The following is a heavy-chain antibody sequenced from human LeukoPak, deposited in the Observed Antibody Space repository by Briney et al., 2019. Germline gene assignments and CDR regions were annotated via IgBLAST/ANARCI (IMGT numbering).Heavy chain of an antibody. Sequence: GGSLRLSCAASGFTFSSYSMNWVRQAPGKGLEWVSSISSSSSYIYYADSVKGRFTISRDNAKNSLYLQMNSLRAEDTAVYYCAKDGYGSGSYYNGDYYGMDVWGQGTTVTVSS. D-gene: IGHD3-10*01. CDR1: GFTFSSYS. J-gene: IGHJ6*02. CDR2: ISSSSSYI. CDR3: AKDGYGSGSYYNGDYYGMDV. V-gene: IGHV3-21*04.